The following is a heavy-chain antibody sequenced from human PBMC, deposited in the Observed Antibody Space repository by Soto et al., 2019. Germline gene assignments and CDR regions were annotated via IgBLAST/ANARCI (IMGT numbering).Heavy chain of an antibody. CDR3: ARDGPTYYDFWSGSPRGMDV. D-gene: IGHD3-3*01. J-gene: IGHJ6*02. CDR2: IYYSGST. Sequence: SETLSLTCTVSGGSISSYYWIWIRQPPGKGLEWIGYIYYSGSTNYNPSLKSRVTISVDTSKNQFSLKLSSVTAADTAVYYCARDGPTYYDFWSGSPRGMDVWGQGTTVTVSS. CDR1: GGSISSYY. V-gene: IGHV4-59*01.